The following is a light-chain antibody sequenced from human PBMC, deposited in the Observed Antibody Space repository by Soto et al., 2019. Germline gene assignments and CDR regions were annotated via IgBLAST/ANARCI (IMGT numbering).Light chain of an antibody. V-gene: IGKV1-16*01. CDR2: SAS. J-gene: IGKJ1*01. CDR1: QGISTY. Sequence: DIQMTQSPSSLSASVGDRVTITCRASQGISTYLNWYQHKPGTAPRVLIHSASTLQSGVPSRFSGRGSGTEFTLTISSLQPDDFATYYCQQYNSYQWTFGQGTKVDIK. CDR3: QQYNSYQWT.